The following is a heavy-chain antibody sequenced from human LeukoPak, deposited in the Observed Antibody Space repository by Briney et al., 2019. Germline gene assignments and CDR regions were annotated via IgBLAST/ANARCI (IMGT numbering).Heavy chain of an antibody. D-gene: IGHD4-17*01. CDR2: IYSGGST. J-gene: IGHJ3*02. CDR1: GLTVSGNY. Sequence: GGSLRLSCAASGLTVSGNYMSWVRQAPGQGLEWVSVIYSGGSTYYADSVKGRFTISRDNSKNTLYLQMNSLRAEDTAVYYCARANDYGDYVDAFDIWGQGTMVTVSS. V-gene: IGHV3-53*01. CDR3: ARANDYGDYVDAFDI.